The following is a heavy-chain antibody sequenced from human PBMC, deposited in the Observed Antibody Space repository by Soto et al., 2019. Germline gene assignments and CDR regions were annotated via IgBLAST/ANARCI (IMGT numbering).Heavy chain of an antibody. CDR1: GYSFTSYW. CDR2: IYPGDSDT. D-gene: IGHD2-15*01. V-gene: IGHV5-51*01. Sequence: GESLKISCKASGYSFTSYWVGWVRQMPGKGLEWMGIIYPGDSDTRYSPSFQGQVTISADKSISIAYLQWSSLKASDTAMYCCARHVGCSGGPCYIDYWGQGSLVTVSS. J-gene: IGHJ4*02. CDR3: ARHVGCSGGPCYIDY.